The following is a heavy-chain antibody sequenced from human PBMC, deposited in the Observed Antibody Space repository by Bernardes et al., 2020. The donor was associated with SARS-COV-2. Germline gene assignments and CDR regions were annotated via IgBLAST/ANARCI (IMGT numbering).Heavy chain of an antibody. CDR3: TTTPSLPFDM. Sequence: VGSLIRSCAASRFTFSNAWMSWVRQAPGQGLEWVGRIKSKANGGTVDYAAPVKGRFTISRDDSKNTLYMQMNSLKTEDTAVYYCTTTPSLPFDMWGQGTMVSVSS. J-gene: IGHJ3*02. CDR1: RFTFSNAW. V-gene: IGHV3-15*01. CDR2: IKSKANGGTV.